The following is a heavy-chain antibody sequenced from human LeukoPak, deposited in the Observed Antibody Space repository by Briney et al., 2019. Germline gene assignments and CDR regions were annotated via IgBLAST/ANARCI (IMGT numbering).Heavy chain of an antibody. CDR2: IIPIFGTA. CDR1: GYTLTELS. V-gene: IGHV1-69*13. Sequence: GASVKVSCKVSGYTLTELSMHWVRQAPGQGLEWMGGIIPIFGTANYAQKFQGRVTITADESTSTAYMELSSLRSEDTAVYYCATTIGGYVYYFDYWGQGTLVTVSS. J-gene: IGHJ4*02. CDR3: ATTIGGYVYYFDY. D-gene: IGHD5-12*01.